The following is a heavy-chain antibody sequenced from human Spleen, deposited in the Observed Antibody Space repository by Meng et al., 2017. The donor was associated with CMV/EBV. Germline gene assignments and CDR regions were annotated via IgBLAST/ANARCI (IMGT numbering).Heavy chain of an antibody. CDR1: GGSVSSGGYY. CDR3: ARVSSGWDYFDY. Sequence: QSQVPESGPGLVKPSTTLSLTCTVSGGSVSSGGYYWTWIRQHPGKGLEWFGHIYYSGSTFYNPSLKRRVIISIDTSKNQFSLNLRSVTAADTAVYYCARVSSGWDYFDYWGQGTLVTVSS. V-gene: IGHV4-31*03. CDR2: IYYSGST. D-gene: IGHD6-19*01. J-gene: IGHJ4*02.